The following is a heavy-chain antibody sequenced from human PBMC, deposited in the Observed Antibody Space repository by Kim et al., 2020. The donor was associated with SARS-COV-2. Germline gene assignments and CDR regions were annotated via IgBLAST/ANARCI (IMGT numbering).Heavy chain of an antibody. CDR2: ISDDGKTK. J-gene: IGHJ4*02. D-gene: IGHD6-13*01. CDR3: ARDRSSGGIDY. V-gene: IGHV3-30*14. Sequence: GGSLRLSCAASGFTFTSHAIHWVRHAPGKGLEWVAVISDDGKTKYYADSVKGRFTISRDNSENKVFLQMNSLTAEDTAIFYCARDRSSGGIDYWGQGTLVTVSS. CDR1: GFTFTSHA.